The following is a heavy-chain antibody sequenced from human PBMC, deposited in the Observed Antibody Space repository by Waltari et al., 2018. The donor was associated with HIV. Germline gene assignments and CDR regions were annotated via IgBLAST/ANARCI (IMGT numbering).Heavy chain of an antibody. V-gene: IGHV3-9*01. D-gene: IGHD2-15*01. CDR2: ITWNSDNI. Sequence: EVKLVESGGGLVQPGRSLRLSCAASGFTFDDYDMHWVRQAAGKGLEWVSGITWNSDNIGYADSVKGRFTISRDNAKNSLYLHMNSLRPEDTAFYYCAKWGNYCSGGSCYRSYFDLWGRGTLVTVSS. CDR1: GFTFDDYD. CDR3: AKWGNYCSGGSCYRSYFDL. J-gene: IGHJ2*01.